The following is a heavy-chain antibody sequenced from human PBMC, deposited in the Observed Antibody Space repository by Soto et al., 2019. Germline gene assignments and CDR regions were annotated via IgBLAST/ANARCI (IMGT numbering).Heavy chain of an antibody. J-gene: IGHJ6*02. CDR2: ISGSGGRI. CDR1: GFTFSNYA. CDR3: VKGYWKGDV. Sequence: EVQLLESGGGFVQPGGSLRLSCAASGFTFSNYAMNWVRQAPGNGPEWVSAISGSGGRIHYADSVKGRFTISRDNSKKTLYLQMNRLRDEDTGVYHCVKGYWKGDVWGQGTTVTVSS. V-gene: IGHV3-23*01. D-gene: IGHD1-1*01.